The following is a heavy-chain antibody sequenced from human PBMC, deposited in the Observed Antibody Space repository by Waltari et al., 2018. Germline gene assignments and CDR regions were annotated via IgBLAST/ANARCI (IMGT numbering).Heavy chain of an antibody. CDR3: ARDSSGGDYGWFDP. J-gene: IGHJ5*02. CDR1: GFTFSSYS. Sequence: EVQLVESGGGLVQPGGSLRLSCAASGFTFSSYSMNWVRQAPGKGLEWVSYISSSSSTIYYADSVKGRFTISRDNAKNSLYLQMNSLRAEDTAVYYCARDSSGGDYGWFDPWGQGTLVTVSS. V-gene: IGHV3-48*04. CDR2: ISSSSSTI. D-gene: IGHD4-17*01.